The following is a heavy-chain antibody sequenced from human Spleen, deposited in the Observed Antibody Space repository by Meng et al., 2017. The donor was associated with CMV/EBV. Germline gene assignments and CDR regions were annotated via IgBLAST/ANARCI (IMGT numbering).Heavy chain of an antibody. J-gene: IGHJ4*02. CDR1: GGSISSGGYY. D-gene: IGHD1-20*01. CDR2: IYYSGST. V-gene: IGHV4-31*03. CDR3: ARITMHYSHDY. Sequence: SETLSLTCTVSGGSISSGGYYWSWIRQHPGKGLEWIGYIYYSGSTYYNPSLKSRVTISVDTSKNQFSLKLSSVTAADTAVYYCARITMHYSHDYWGQGTLVTVSS.